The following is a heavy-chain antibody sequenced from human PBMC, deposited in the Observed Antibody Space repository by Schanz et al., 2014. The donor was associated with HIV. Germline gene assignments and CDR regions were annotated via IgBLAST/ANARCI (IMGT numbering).Heavy chain of an antibody. D-gene: IGHD3-22*01. CDR1: GFTFSSYG. V-gene: IGHV3-30*18. CDR3: AKDPNDREKAFDY. Sequence: QVHLVESGGGVAQPGRSLRLSCTASGFTFSSYGMHWVRQAPGKGLEWVAGISYDGSNKYYADSVKGRFTISRDNSKNTLDLQMNSLRAEDTAVYYCAKDPNDREKAFDYWGQGTLVTVSS. CDR2: ISYDGSNK. J-gene: IGHJ4*02.